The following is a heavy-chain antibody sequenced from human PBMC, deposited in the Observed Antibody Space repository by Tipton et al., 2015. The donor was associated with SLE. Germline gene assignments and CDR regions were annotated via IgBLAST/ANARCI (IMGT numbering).Heavy chain of an antibody. CDR1: GGSISSGGYY. Sequence: TLSLTCNVSGGSISSGGYYWSWIRQHPGKGLEWIGEINHSGSTNYNPSLKSRVTISVDTSKNQFSLKLNSVTAADTAVYYCARGEPYSSFTGWGQGTLVTVSS. J-gene: IGHJ4*02. D-gene: IGHD6-13*01. V-gene: IGHV4-34*01. CDR2: INHSGST. CDR3: ARGEPYSSFTG.